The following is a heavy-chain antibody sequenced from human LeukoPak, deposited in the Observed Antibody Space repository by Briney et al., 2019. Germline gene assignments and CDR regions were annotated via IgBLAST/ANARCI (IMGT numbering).Heavy chain of an antibody. CDR3: AREGGMQQLVYFDH. D-gene: IGHD6-13*01. CDR1: GGTFSSYA. Sequence: SVKVPCKASGGTFSSYAISWVRQAPGQGLEWMGGIIPIFGPANYAQKFQGRVTITADESTSTAYMELSSLRSEDTAVYYCAREGGMQQLVYFDHWGQGTLVTVSS. CDR2: IIPIFGPA. J-gene: IGHJ4*02. V-gene: IGHV1-69*13.